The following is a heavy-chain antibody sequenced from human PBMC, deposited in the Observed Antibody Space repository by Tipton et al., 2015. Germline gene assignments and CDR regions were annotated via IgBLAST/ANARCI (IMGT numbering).Heavy chain of an antibody. CDR1: SDSISKYY. V-gene: IGHV4-59*01. CDR2: IQYSGST. Sequence: TLSLTCSVSSDSISKYYWSWIRQPPGKELEWIGYIQYSGSTNYNPSLKGRLTMSIDTSKNQFSLKLTSVTASDTAVYYCARARGRHGGLFDSWGQGILVTVSS. J-gene: IGHJ4*02. D-gene: IGHD4-23*01. CDR3: ARARGRHGGLFDS.